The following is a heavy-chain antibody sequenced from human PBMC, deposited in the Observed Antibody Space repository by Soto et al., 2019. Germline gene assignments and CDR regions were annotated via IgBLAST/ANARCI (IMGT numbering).Heavy chain of an antibody. CDR2: MDQDGSET. CDR3: VCGGNFFIY. V-gene: IGHV3-7*01. CDR1: GFTFSTYW. J-gene: IGHJ4*02. Sequence: EVQLVESGGGLVQPGGSLRLSCAASGFTFSTYWMTWVRQPPGKGLEWVANMDQDGSETYYVDSVRGRFTVSRDNAENSLYLQMNSLRVEDTAVYYCVCGGNFFIYWGQGTLGTVSP. D-gene: IGHD3-16*01.